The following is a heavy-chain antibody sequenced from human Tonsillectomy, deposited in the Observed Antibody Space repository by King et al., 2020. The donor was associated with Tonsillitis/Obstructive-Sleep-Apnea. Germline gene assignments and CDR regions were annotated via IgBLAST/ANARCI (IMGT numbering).Heavy chain of an antibody. CDR2: ISGGGHFT. V-gene: IGHV3-11*05. D-gene: IGHD3/OR15-3a*01. J-gene: IGHJ4*02. Sequence: HVQLVESGGGLVKPGGSLRLSCAASGFRFSDYYMSWIRQAPGKGLEWLSYISGGGHFTIQADSVKGRFTISRDSAKNSLYLQMNTLISEDTAVYYCARGQGLADSWGQGTLVTVSS. CDR3: ARGQGLADS. CDR1: GFRFSDYY.